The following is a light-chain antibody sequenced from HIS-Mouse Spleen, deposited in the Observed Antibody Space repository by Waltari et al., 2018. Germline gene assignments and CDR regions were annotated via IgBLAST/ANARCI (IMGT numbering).Light chain of an antibody. Sequence: EIVMTQSPATLSVSPGERATISCSASQSVRSNLAWYQQKPGQAPRLLIYGACTRPTGIPAMCSVSVSVTEFTFTIISMQSEDFAVLYCQKNNNWPWPFGQATKVAI. CDR3: QKNNNWPWP. CDR2: GAC. J-gene: IGKJ1*01. V-gene: IGKV3-15*01. CDR1: QSVRSN.